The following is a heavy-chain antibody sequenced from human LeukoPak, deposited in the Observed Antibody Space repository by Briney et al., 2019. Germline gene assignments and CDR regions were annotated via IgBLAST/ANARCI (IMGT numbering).Heavy chain of an antibody. J-gene: IGHJ6*03. D-gene: IGHD3-10*01. V-gene: IGHV3-11*04. CDR1: GFTFSDYY. Sequence: GGSLRLSCAASGFTFSDYYMNWIRQVPGKGLEWVSYLSSSGSTIYYADSVKGRFTISRDNAKNSLYLQMNSLRAEDTAVYYCARDITPYYYMDVWGKGTTVTVSS. CDR2: LSSSGSTI. CDR3: ARDITPYYYMDV.